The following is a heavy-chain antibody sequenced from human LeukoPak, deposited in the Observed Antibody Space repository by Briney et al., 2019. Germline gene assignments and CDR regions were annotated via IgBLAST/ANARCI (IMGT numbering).Heavy chain of an antibody. V-gene: IGHV4-61*02. D-gene: IGHD2-2*01. CDR2: IYTSGST. Sequence: PSQTLSLTCTVSGGSISSGSYYLSWIRQPAGKGLEWIGRIYTSGSTNYNPSLKSRVTISVDTSKNQFSLKLSSVTAADTAVYYCAREEGYCSSTSCYYYMDVWGKGTTVTVSS. CDR3: AREEGYCSSTSCYYYMDV. J-gene: IGHJ6*03. CDR1: GGSISSGSYY.